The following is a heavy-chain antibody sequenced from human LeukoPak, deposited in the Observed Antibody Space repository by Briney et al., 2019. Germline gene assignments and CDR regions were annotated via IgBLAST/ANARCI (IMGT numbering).Heavy chain of an antibody. D-gene: IGHD1-26*01. J-gene: IGHJ5*02. CDR3: ARQWELVSWFDP. CDR2: IYTSGST. Sequence: SETLSLTCTVSGGSISSYYWSWIRQPPGKGLEWIGYIYTSGSTNYNPSLKSRVTISVDTSKNQFSLKLSSVTAADTAVYYCARQWELVSWFDPWGQGTLVTVSS. CDR1: GGSISSYY. V-gene: IGHV4-4*09.